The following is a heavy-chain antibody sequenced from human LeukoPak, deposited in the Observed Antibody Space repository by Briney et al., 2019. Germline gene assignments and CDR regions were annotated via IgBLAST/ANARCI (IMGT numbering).Heavy chain of an antibody. Sequence: SETLSLTCTVSSGSISSGSYYWSWIRQPAGKGLEWVGRTHTSGTTNYNPSLESRVTVSVDTSKNQFSLKLIPATAADPAVYYCGRDRGGGVFDSWGQGILVTVSS. D-gene: IGHD2-8*01. V-gene: IGHV4-61*02. J-gene: IGHJ4*02. CDR1: SGSISSGSYY. CDR2: THTSGTT. CDR3: GRDRGGGVFDS.